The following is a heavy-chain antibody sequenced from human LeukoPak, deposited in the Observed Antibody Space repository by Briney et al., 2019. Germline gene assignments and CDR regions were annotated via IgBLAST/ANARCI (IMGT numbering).Heavy chain of an antibody. CDR3: ARALVEGNWFDP. J-gene: IGHJ5*02. CDR1: GSTFSSYW. V-gene: IGHV3-7*01. CDR2: IKQDGSEK. Sequence: GGSLRLSCAASGSTFSSYWMSRVRQAPGKGLEWAADIKQDGSEKYYVDSVKGRFTISRDNAKNSLYLQMNSLRAEDTAVYYCARALVEGNWFDPWGQGTLVTVSS. D-gene: IGHD6-13*01.